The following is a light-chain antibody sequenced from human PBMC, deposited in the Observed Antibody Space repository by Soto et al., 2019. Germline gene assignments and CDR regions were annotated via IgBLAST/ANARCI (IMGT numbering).Light chain of an antibody. V-gene: IGKV3-15*01. J-gene: IGKJ2*01. Sequence: EIVMTQSPATLSVSPGERATLSCRASQSVSTNLAWYQQKPGQAPSLLIYGASTRATGMPARFSGSGSGTEFTLTISSLQSEDFAVYYCQQYNNWPYTFGQGTKLEI. CDR3: QQYNNWPYT. CDR2: GAS. CDR1: QSVSTN.